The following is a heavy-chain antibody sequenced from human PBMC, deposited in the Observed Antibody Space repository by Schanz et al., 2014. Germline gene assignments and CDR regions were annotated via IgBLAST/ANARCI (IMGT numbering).Heavy chain of an antibody. Sequence: QVQLQESGPGLVKPSETLSLTCSVSGGSIRTYFWAWIRQPPGKGLEWIGYMYHSGSSNYNPSLGSRVTISGDTTKNQVSLKLSSVSAADTAVYYCATLPEYSYMSWDHWGQGTLVTVSS. V-gene: IGHV4-59*01. D-gene: IGHD5-18*01. CDR2: MYHSGSS. J-gene: IGHJ4*02. CDR3: ATLPEYSYMSWDH. CDR1: GGSIRTYF.